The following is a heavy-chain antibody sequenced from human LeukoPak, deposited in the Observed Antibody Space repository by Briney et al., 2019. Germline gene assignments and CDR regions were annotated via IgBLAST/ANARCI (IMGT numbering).Heavy chain of an antibody. CDR3: ARISTGD. V-gene: IGHV1-2*02. J-gene: IGHJ4*02. CDR1: GYTFTKYH. D-gene: IGHD2-8*02. Sequence: GASVKVSCKASGYTFTKYHIHWVRQAPGQGLEWMGCIIPNNGDTNYAQKFQDRVIMTRDTSITMAYMDLSRLTSDDTAVYYCARISTGDWGQGTLVTVSS. CDR2: IIPNNGDT.